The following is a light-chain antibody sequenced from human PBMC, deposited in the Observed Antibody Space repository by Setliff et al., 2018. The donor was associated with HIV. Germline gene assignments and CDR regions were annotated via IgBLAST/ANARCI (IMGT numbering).Light chain of an antibody. CDR2: EVS. CDR3: SSYTSSSNLV. J-gene: IGLJ1*01. CDR1: TSDVGGYIY. V-gene: IGLV2-14*01. Sequence: ALTQPASVSGSPGQSITISCTGTTSDVGGYIYVSWYQQHPGKAPKLIISEVSSRPSGVSNRFSGSKSGHTASLTISGLQAEDEADYYCSSYTSSSNLVFGTGTKVTVL.